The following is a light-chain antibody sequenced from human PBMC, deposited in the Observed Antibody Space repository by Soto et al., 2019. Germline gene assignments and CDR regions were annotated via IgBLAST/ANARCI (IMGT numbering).Light chain of an antibody. CDR1: QAISSH. CDR2: GAS. V-gene: IGKV1-9*01. Sequence: DIQLTQSPSFLSASVGGRVTITCRASQAISSHLAWYQQKPGKAPNLLIYGASTLQSGVPSRFSGSGSGTQFTLTISSLQHEDFETYYCQQLNSYPLTFGPGTKVDIK. J-gene: IGKJ3*01. CDR3: QQLNSYPLT.